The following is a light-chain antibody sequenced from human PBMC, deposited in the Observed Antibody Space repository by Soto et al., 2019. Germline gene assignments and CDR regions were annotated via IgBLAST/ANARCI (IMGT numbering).Light chain of an antibody. Sequence: DIQLTQSPSFLSASVGDRVTITCRASQGISSYLAWYQQKPGKAPKLLIYAASTLQSGVPSRFSGSGSGTEFTLTISSLQPDDFATYCCQQYNGYPRTFGQGTKLEIK. CDR2: AAS. V-gene: IGKV1-9*01. CDR1: QGISSY. J-gene: IGKJ2*02. CDR3: QQYNGYPRT.